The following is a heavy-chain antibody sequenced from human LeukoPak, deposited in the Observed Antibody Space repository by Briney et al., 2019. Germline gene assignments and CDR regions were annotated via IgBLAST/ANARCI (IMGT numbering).Heavy chain of an antibody. CDR2: INPNSGGT. CDR3: ATAGLRGDAFDI. Sequence: ASVKVSCKASGYTFTGYFMHWVRQAPGQGLEWMGWINPNSGGTKYAQKFQGRVTMTRDMSISTAYVELTSLRSEDTAVYYCATAGLRGDAFDIWGQGTMVTVSS. D-gene: IGHD3-3*01. CDR1: GYTFTGYF. J-gene: IGHJ3*02. V-gene: IGHV1-2*02.